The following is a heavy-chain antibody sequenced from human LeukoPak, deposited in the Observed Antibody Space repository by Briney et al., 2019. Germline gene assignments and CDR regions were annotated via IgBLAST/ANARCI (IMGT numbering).Heavy chain of an antibody. CDR2: IYPGDSDT. V-gene: IGHV5-51*01. CDR1: GYSFTSYW. D-gene: IGHD3-10*01. Sequence: GESLKISCQGSGYSFTSYWIGWVRQMPGKGLEWMGIIYPGDSDTRYSPSFQGQVTISADKSISTAYLQWSSLKASDTAMYYCARHVMVRGVISWFDPWGQGTLVTVSS. CDR3: ARHVMVRGVISWFDP. J-gene: IGHJ5*02.